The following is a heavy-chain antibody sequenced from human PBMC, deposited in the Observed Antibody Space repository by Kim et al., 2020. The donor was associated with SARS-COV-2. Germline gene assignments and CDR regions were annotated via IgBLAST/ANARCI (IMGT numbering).Heavy chain of an antibody. J-gene: IGHJ3*02. CDR3: AKGPPRYFDWLLFPGNPLNDAFDI. CDR2: IWYDGSNK. V-gene: IGHV3-33*06. Sequence: GGSLRLSCAASGFTFSSYGMHWVRQAPGKGLEWVAVIWYDGSNKYYADSVKGRFTISRDNSKNTLYLQMNSLRAEDTAVYYCAKGPPRYFDWLLFPGNPLNDAFDIWGQGTMVTVSS. CDR1: GFTFSSYG. D-gene: IGHD3-9*01.